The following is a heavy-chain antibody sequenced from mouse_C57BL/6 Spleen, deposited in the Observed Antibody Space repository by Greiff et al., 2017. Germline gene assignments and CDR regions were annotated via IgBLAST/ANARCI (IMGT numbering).Heavy chain of an antibody. D-gene: IGHD2-4*01. Sequence: QVQLQQPGAELVRPGSSVKLSCKASGYTFTSYWMHWVKQRPIQGLEWIGNIDPSDSETHYNQKFKDKATVTVDKSSSTAYMQLSSLTSEDSAVYYCASSPYDYHFDYWGQGTTLTVSS. V-gene: IGHV1-52*01. CDR1: GYTFTSYW. CDR3: ASSPYDYHFDY. CDR2: IDPSDSET. J-gene: IGHJ2*01.